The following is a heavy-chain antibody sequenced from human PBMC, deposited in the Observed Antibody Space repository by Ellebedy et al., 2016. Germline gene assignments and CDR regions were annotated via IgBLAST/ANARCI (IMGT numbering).Heavy chain of an antibody. V-gene: IGHV4-34*01. CDR2: INHSGST. Sequence: SETLSLTXAVYGGSFSGYYWSWIRQPPGKGLEWIGEINHSGSTNYNPSLKSRVTISVDTSKNQFSLKLSSVTAADTAVYYCARDTQGAAGPIFGVVSTYYYYYMDVWGKGTTVTVSS. CDR3: ARDTQGAAGPIFGVVSTYYYYYMDV. CDR1: GGSFSGYY. D-gene: IGHD3-3*01. J-gene: IGHJ6*03.